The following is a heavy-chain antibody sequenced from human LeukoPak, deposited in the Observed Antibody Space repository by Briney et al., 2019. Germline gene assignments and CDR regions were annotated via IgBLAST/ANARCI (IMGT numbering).Heavy chain of an antibody. V-gene: IGHV4-39*07. Sequence: SETLSLTCSVSGDSISTSSYYWGWIRQPPGKGLEWIGTIYYSGSTYYNPSLTSRVTISVDTSKNQFSLKLRSVTAADTAMYYCARVFGTKVIDAFDIWGQGTMVTVSS. CDR1: GDSISTSSYY. D-gene: IGHD2-8*01. CDR2: IYYSGST. J-gene: IGHJ3*02. CDR3: ARVFGTKVIDAFDI.